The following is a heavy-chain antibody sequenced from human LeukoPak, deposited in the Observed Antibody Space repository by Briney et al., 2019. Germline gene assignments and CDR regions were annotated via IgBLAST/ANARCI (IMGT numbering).Heavy chain of an antibody. D-gene: IGHD3-10*01. J-gene: IGHJ4*02. Sequence: SETLSLTCTVSGGSISTYYWSWIRQPPGKGLEWIGYIHYSGSTNHNPSLKSRVTISEDRSKKQISLKLSSVTAADTAVYYCAGSGSGTYEYWGQGTLVTVSS. CDR3: AGSGSGTYEY. CDR2: IHYSGST. V-gene: IGHV4-59*08. CDR1: GGSISTYY.